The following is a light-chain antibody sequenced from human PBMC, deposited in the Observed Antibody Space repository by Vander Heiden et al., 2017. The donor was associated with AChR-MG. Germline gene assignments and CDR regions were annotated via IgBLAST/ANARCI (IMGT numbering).Light chain of an antibody. CDR2: WAS. CDR1: QSVLYSSNNKNY. V-gene: IGKV4-1*01. CDR3: QQYYSDPRT. J-gene: IGKJ1*01. Sequence: DIVMTQSPDSLTVSLGERATINCKSSQSVLYSSNNKNYLAWYQQKPGQPPKLLIYWASTRESGVPARFSGSGSGTDFTLTISSLQTEDVAVYYCQQYYSDPRTFGPGTKVEIK.